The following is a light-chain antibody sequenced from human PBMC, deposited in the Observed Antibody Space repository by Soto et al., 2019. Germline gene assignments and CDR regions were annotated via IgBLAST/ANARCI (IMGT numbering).Light chain of an antibody. J-gene: IGKJ1*01. CDR3: QQYATSPWT. CDR1: QSVTNSY. Sequence: ETVLTQSPGTLSLSPGERATLSRRASQSVTNSYLAWFQQKPGQAPRLLIFGALSRATGIPDRFSGSGSGTDLTLTISRLEPEDFAVYYCQQYATSPWTFGQGTKVEVK. V-gene: IGKV3-20*01. CDR2: GAL.